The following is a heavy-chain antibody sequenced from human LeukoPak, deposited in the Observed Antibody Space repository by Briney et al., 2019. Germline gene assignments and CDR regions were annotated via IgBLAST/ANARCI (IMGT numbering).Heavy chain of an antibody. CDR2: TNKDGSEK. CDR3: ARANYYGSGRAAFDI. D-gene: IGHD3-10*01. V-gene: IGHV3-7*01. CDR1: GFTFSSYW. Sequence: GGSLRLSCAASGFTFSSYWMNWVRQAPGKGLEWVANTNKDGSEKYYSDSVKGRFAISRDNAKNSLFLQMNSLRAEDTAVYYCARANYYGSGRAAFDIWGQGTMVTVSS. J-gene: IGHJ3*02.